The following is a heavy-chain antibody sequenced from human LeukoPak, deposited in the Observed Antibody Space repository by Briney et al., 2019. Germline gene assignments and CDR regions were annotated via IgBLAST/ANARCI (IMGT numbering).Heavy chain of an antibody. D-gene: IGHD6-19*01. CDR2: IYYSGST. V-gene: IGHV4-59*08. Sequence: KSSETLSLTCTVSGGSISSYYWTWIRQPPGKGLEWIGYIYYSGSTNYNPSLKSRIIMSVDTSKNQFSLNMTSVTAADTAVYYCETTENSSGWFAYWGQGTLVTVSS. CDR3: ETTENSSGWFAY. J-gene: IGHJ4*02. CDR1: GGSISSYY.